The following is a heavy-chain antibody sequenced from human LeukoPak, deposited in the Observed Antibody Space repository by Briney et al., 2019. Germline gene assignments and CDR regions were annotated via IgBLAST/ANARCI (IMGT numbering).Heavy chain of an antibody. CDR3: ARGQGVGSSWYTYYYYYMDV. Sequence: KPTETLSLTCAVYGGSFSGCYWSWIRQPPGKGLEWIGEINYSGSTNYNPSLKSRVTISVDTSKNQFSLKLSSVTAADTAVYYCARGQGVGSSWYTYYYYYMDVWGKGTTVTVSS. CDR2: INYSGST. CDR1: GGSFSGCY. D-gene: IGHD6-13*01. V-gene: IGHV4-34*01. J-gene: IGHJ6*03.